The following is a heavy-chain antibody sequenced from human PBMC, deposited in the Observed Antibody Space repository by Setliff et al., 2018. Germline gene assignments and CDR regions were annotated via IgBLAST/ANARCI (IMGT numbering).Heavy chain of an antibody. CDR3: ARAHTWSLPNDNSGYPGWFDP. CDR1: GGSVGNSYYY. J-gene: IGHJ5*02. CDR2: INTSGST. V-gene: IGHV4-61*02. D-gene: IGHD3-22*01. Sequence: TLSLTCTVSGGSVGNSYYYWNWIRQPAGKGLQWIGRINTSGSTKYNPSLKSRVTMSVDTSKNQFSLKLSSVTAAATAVYYCARAHTWSLPNDNSGYPGWFDPWGQGTLVTVSS.